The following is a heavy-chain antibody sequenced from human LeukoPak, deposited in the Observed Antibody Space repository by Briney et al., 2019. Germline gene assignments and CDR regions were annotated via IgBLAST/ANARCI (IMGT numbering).Heavy chain of an antibody. CDR3: APSAFDY. Sequence: TGGSLRLSCAASGFTFSSYAMSWVRQAPGKGLEWVSIISDSGGRTYYADSVKGRFTISRDNSKNTLYLQMNSLRVEDTAVYYCAPSAFDYWGQGTLVTVSS. CDR1: GFTFSSYA. CDR2: ISDSGGRT. V-gene: IGHV3-23*01. J-gene: IGHJ4*02.